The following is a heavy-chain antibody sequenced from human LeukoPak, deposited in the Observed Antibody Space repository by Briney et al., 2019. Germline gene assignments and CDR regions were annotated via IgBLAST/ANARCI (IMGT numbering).Heavy chain of an antibody. CDR3: ARGMGGYSYVWAFDY. D-gene: IGHD5-18*01. Sequence: PSETLSLTCTVSGGSISSYYRSWIRQPPGKGLEWIGYIYYSGSTNYNPSLKSRVTISVDTSKNQFSLKLSSVTAADTAVYYCARGMGGYSYVWAFDYWGQGTLVTVSS. J-gene: IGHJ4*02. CDR1: GGSISSYY. V-gene: IGHV4-59*01. CDR2: IYYSGST.